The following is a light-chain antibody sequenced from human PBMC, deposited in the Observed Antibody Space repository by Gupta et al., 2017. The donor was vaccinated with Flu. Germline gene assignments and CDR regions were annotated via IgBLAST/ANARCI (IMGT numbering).Light chain of an antibody. CDR2: TDN. V-gene: IGLV3-21*02. CDR3: RAWDSSRTREV. CDR1: NIVIYC. J-gene: IGLJ2*01. Sequence: GRTATLPCGGKNIVIYCVHWYQQRPGTAPVLVIYTDNDRPSGIPERFSGSKSGTPATLHISSLESGDEAYYYWRAWDSSRTREVFGSGTKVTVL.